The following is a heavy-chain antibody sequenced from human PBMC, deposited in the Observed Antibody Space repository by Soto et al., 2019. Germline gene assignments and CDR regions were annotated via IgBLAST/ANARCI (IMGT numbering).Heavy chain of an antibody. D-gene: IGHD2-15*01. CDR1: GFTFSSYS. J-gene: IGHJ4*02. CDR2: ISSSSSYI. V-gene: IGHV3-21*01. Sequence: GGSLRLSCAASGFTFSSYSMNWVRQAPGKGLEWVSSISSSSSYIYYADSVKGRFTISRDNAKNSLYLQMNSLRAEDTAVYSCASHRLRGGTDYWGQGTLVTVSS. CDR3: ASHRLRGGTDY.